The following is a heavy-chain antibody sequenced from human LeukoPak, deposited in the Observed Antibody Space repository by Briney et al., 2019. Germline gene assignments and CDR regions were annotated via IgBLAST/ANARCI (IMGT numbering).Heavy chain of an antibody. CDR3: AREAPYSTSSDWFDP. V-gene: IGHV1-2*02. J-gene: IGHJ5*02. CDR2: INPNSGGT. CDR1: GYTFTDYY. Sequence: ASVKVSCKASGYTFTDYYIHWVRQAPGQGLEWMGWINPNSGGTNSAQKFQGRVTMTRDTSISTAYMDLSRLRSDDTAVYYCAREAPYSTSSDWFDPWGQGTLVTVSS. D-gene: IGHD6-6*01.